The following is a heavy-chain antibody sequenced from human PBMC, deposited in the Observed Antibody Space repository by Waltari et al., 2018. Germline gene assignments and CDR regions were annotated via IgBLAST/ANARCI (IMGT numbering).Heavy chain of an antibody. D-gene: IGHD1-26*01. V-gene: IGHV3-48*03. CDR3: ATEWELGAHNALDI. CDR1: GFSFSSYE. Sequence: EVQLVESGGGLVQPGGSLRLSCVGSGFSFSSYEMNWVRQAPGKGLGWISKITISSSDLTYANSVKGRFTISRDDAKNSLYLQMNSLSAEDTAVYYCATEWELGAHNALDIWGQGTMVTVSS. CDR2: ITISSSDL. J-gene: IGHJ3*02.